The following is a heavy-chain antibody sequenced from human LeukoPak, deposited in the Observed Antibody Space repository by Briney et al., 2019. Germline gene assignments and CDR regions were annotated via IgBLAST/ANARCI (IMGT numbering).Heavy chain of an antibody. CDR2: IYYSEYT. J-gene: IGHJ2*01. Sequence: SETLSLTCTVSGCSISSSSYYWGWLRQPPGKGLEWIGSIYYSEYTYYNPSLKSRATISVDTSKNQVSLKLSSVTAADTAVYYCARSPTSHIVVVTRGYFDLWGRGTLVTVSS. CDR1: GCSISSSSYY. V-gene: IGHV4-39*01. CDR3: ARSPTSHIVVVTRGYFDL. D-gene: IGHD2-21*02.